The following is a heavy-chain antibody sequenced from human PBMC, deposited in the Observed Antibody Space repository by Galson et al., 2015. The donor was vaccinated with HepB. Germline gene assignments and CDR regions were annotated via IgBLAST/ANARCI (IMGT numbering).Heavy chain of an antibody. V-gene: IGHV3-30*18. D-gene: IGHD3/OR15-3a*01. CDR2: ISYDGKNN. CDR3: AKLEDYGDTLLDYPHYMDV. CDR1: GLTFSSHG. Sequence: SLRLSCAASGLTFSSHGMDWVRQVPGKGLEWVAVISYDGKNNNYADSVKGRFTISRENSKNTLYLQMNSLRAEDTGVYYCAKLEDYGDTLLDYPHYMDVWGKGTTVIVSS. J-gene: IGHJ6*03.